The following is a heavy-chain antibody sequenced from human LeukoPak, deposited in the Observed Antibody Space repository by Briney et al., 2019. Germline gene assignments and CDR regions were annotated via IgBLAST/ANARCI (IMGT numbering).Heavy chain of an antibody. D-gene: IGHD3-10*01. CDR3: ARDFIRGAPDYLDQ. CDR2: LGYDGVNK. CDR1: GFTFSSSP. V-gene: IGHV3-30*04. Sequence: PGRSLRLSCAASGFTFSSSPMHWVSQAPGKGLEWVAVLGYDGVNKFYTDSVKGRFTISRDDSKNTLYLQMDSLRAEDTAVYYCARDFIRGAPDYLDQWGQGTLVTVSS. J-gene: IGHJ4*02.